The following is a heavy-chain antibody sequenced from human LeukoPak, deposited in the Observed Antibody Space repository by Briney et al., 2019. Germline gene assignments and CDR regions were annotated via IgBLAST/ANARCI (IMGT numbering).Heavy chain of an antibody. CDR3: ARHGSGWSRGYFDY. D-gene: IGHD6-19*01. Sequence: PSETLSLTCTVSGGSISSYYWSWVRQPPGKGLEWIGYIYYSGSTNYNPSLKSRVTISVDTSKNQFSLKLSSVTAADTAVYYCARHGSGWSRGYFDYWGQGTLVTVSS. CDR2: IYYSGST. V-gene: IGHV4-59*08. J-gene: IGHJ4*02. CDR1: GGSISSYY.